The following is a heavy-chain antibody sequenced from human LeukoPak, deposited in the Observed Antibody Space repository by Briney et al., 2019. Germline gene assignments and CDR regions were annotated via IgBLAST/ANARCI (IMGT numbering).Heavy chain of an antibody. Sequence: GGSLRLSCAASGFTSSSYAMHWVRQAPGKGLEWVAVISYDGSNKYYADSVKGRFTISRDNSKNTLYLQMNSLRAEDTAVYYCARTPVGGPFDYWGQGTLVTVSS. CDR3: ARTPVGGPFDY. CDR2: ISYDGSNK. D-gene: IGHD1-26*01. V-gene: IGHV3-30*01. CDR1: GFTSSSYA. J-gene: IGHJ4*02.